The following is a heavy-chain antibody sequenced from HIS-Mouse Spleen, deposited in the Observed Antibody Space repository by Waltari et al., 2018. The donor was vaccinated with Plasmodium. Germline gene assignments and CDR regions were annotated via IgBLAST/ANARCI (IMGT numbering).Heavy chain of an antibody. CDR3: ARDGRGGYYFDY. CDR1: GFTFSSYS. J-gene: IGHJ4*02. Sequence: GSGGGLVKPGGSLRLSCAASGFTFSSYSMNWVRQAPGKGLEWVSSISSSSSYIYYADSVKGRFTISRDNAKNSLYLQMNSLRAEDTAVYYCARDGRGGYYFDYWGQGTLVTVSS. D-gene: IGHD3-10*01. V-gene: IGHV3-21*01. CDR2: ISSSSSYI.